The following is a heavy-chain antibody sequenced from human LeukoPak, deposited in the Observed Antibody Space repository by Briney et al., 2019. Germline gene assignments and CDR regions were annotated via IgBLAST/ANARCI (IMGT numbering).Heavy chain of an antibody. Sequence: GESTKISCKGSGYSFTTYWIGWLRQMPGKGLEWLGIIYPGDSDTSYSPSFQGQVTMSADKSISTGYLQWSSLKASDTAMYYCTRKHDHGDIPFDYWGQGTLVTVSS. D-gene: IGHD4-17*01. J-gene: IGHJ4*02. CDR2: IYPGDSDT. CDR3: TRKHDHGDIPFDY. V-gene: IGHV5-51*01. CDR1: GYSFTTYW.